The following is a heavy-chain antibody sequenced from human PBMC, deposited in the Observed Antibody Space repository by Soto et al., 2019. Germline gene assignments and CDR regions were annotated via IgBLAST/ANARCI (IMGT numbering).Heavy chain of an antibody. CDR2: IYHSGGT. J-gene: IGHJ5*02. D-gene: IGHD3-16*01. CDR3: ARDKATVGGYNLYDP. V-gene: IGHV4-4*02. CDR1: GGSIRSSHW. Sequence: PSETLSLTCTVSGGSIRSSHWWSWVRQPPGKGLERIGEIYHSGGTNLDPSLKSRVTLSVDKSKNQFSLKLTSVTAADTAVYYCARDKATVGGYNLYDPWGQGILVTVSS.